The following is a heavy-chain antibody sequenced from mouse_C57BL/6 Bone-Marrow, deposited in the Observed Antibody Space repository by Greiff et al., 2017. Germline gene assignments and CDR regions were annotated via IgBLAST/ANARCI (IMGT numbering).Heavy chain of an antibody. CDR3: ARHRYDDYEFDY. J-gene: IGHJ2*01. D-gene: IGHD2-3*01. CDR2: ISSGGSYT. Sequence: EVQGVESGGDLVKPGGSLKLSCAASGFTFSSYGMSWVRQTPDKRLEWVATISSGGSYTYYPDSVKGRFTISRDNAKNTLYLQMSSLKSEDTAMYYCARHRYDDYEFDYGGQGTTLTVSA. V-gene: IGHV5-6*01. CDR1: GFTFSSYG.